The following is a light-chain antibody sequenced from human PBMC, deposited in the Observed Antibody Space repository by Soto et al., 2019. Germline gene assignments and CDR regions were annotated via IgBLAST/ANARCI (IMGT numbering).Light chain of an antibody. CDR2: VND. V-gene: IGLV1-44*01. J-gene: IGLJ1*01. Sequence: QSVLTQPPSASGTPGQRGTISCSGGSSNMGTNTASWYQQGPGTAPKVLIYVNDQRPSGVPDRFSGSNSGTSASLAISGLQPEDEAEYYCVAWDDSLNGHVFGTGTKVTVL. CDR3: VAWDDSLNGHV. CDR1: SSNMGTNT.